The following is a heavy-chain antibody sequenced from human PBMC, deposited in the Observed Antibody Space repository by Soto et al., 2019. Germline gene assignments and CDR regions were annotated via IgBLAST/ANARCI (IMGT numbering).Heavy chain of an antibody. CDR1: GFTFSSYW. CDR3: ARDGYDFWSGYHTMSWFDP. Sequence: QPGGSLRLSCAASGFTFSSYWMSWVRQTPGKGLEWVANIKQDGSEKYYVDSVKGRFTISRDNAKNSLYLQMNSLRAEDTAVYYCARDGYDFWSGYHTMSWFDPWGQGTLVTVSS. V-gene: IGHV3-7*01. D-gene: IGHD3-3*01. CDR2: IKQDGSEK. J-gene: IGHJ5*02.